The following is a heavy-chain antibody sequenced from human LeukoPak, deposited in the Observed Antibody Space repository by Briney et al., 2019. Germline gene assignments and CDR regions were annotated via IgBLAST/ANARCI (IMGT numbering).Heavy chain of an antibody. J-gene: IGHJ4*02. Sequence: RGSLRLSCEASGITFTNAWMNWVRQAPGKGLQWVGRIKTKTDGGTTDYAAPVKGRFTISREDSKNTLYLQMNGLKTEDTAVYYCTTEDCSGDSCYSEYFDYWGQGTLVTVSS. V-gene: IGHV3-15*01. D-gene: IGHD2-15*01. CDR1: GITFTNAW. CDR2: IKTKTDGGTT. CDR3: TTEDCSGDSCYSEYFDY.